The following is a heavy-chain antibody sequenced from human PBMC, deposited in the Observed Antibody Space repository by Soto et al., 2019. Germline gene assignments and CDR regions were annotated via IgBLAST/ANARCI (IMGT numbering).Heavy chain of an antibody. CDR3: ARFHEWELVDP. CDR1: GGTFSSYA. J-gene: IGHJ5*02. CDR2: IIPIFGTA. D-gene: IGHD1-26*01. V-gene: IGHV1-69*14. Sequence: QVQLVQSGAEVKKPGSSVKVSCKASGGTFSSYAISWVRQAPGQGLEWMGGIIPIFGTANYAQKFQGRVTITADRPTGTAYMEPSSLRSEDPAVYYCARFHEWELVDPWGKGSLVTVSS.